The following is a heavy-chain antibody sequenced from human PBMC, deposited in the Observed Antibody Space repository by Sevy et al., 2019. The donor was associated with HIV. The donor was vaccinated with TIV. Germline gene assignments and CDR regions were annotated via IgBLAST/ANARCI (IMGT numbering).Heavy chain of an antibody. Sequence: GESLKISCKGSGYSFTSYWIGWVRQMPGKGLEWMGLIYPGDSDTRYSPSFQGQVTISADKSISTAYLQWSSLKASDTSVYYCARRSSGGILYYYYGMDVWGQGTTVTVSS. V-gene: IGHV5-51*01. CDR2: IYPGDSDT. J-gene: IGHJ6*02. CDR3: ARRSSGGILYYYYGMDV. D-gene: IGHD2-15*01. CDR1: GYSFTSYW.